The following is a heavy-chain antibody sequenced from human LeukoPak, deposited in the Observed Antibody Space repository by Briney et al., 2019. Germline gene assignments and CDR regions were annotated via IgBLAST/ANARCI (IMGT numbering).Heavy chain of an antibody. J-gene: IGHJ4*02. D-gene: IGHD2-15*01. CDR2: ISAYNGDT. CDR1: GYTFSSYS. V-gene: IGHV1-18*01. CDR3: ARGSRPDIEGPFDY. Sequence: GASVKVSCKASGYTFSSYSITWVRQAPGQGLEWMGWISAYNGDTNYAQKFQGRVTMTTDTSTSTAYMELRSLRSDDTAVYYCARGSRPDIEGPFDYWGQGTLVTVSS.